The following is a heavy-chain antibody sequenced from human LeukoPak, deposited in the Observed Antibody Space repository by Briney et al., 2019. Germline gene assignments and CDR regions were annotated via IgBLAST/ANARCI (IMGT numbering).Heavy chain of an antibody. V-gene: IGHV1-69*13. J-gene: IGHJ4*02. Sequence: SVKVSCKASGGTFSSYAISWVRQAPGQGLEWMGGIIPIFGTANYAQKFQGRVTITADESTSTAYMELSSLRSEDTAVYYCARDAPYCGGDCYSGLRMIYWGQGTLVTVSS. D-gene: IGHD2-21*02. CDR1: GGTFSSYA. CDR2: IIPIFGTA. CDR3: ARDAPYCGGDCYSGLRMIY.